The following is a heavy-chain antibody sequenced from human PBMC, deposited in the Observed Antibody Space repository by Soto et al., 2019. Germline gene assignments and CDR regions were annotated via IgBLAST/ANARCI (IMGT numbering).Heavy chain of an antibody. CDR1: GFTFNMYC. CDR2: IYNDGTYA. V-gene: IGHV3-74*01. J-gene: IGHJ4*02. D-gene: IGHD6-13*01. Sequence: PXGSLRLYCAGSGFTFNMYCMHWVRQVPGKGPVWVARIYNDGTYADYADSVKGRFTISRDNAKDTLYLQMNDLRAEDSALYHCTRGTRATSAGTSAHWGQGTLVTVSS. CDR3: TRGTRATSAGTSAH.